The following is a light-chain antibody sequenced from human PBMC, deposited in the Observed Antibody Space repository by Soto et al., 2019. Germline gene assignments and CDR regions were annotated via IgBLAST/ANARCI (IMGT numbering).Light chain of an antibody. CDR1: QSISSW. Sequence: DIQMTQSPSTLSASVGDRVTITCRASQSISSWLAWYQQKPGKAPKLLIYDASSLESGVPSRFSGSGSGTEFTLTISSLQPVDFAAYYCQQYNYYPYTFGQGTKLEIK. CDR3: QQYNYYPYT. V-gene: IGKV1-5*01. J-gene: IGKJ2*01. CDR2: DAS.